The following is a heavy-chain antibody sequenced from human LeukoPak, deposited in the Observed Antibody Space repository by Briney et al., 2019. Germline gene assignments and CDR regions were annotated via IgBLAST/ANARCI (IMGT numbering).Heavy chain of an antibody. V-gene: IGHV1-46*01. CDR3: ARDQEGFDY. CDR1: GYSFTSNY. J-gene: IGHJ4*02. Sequence: ASVKVSRKLSGYSFTSNYIHWVRQAPGQGLEWMGMIYPRDGSTSYAQRFQDRVTVTRDTSTSTVHMELSGLRSEDTAVYYCARDQEGFDYWGQGTLVTVSS. CDR2: IYPRDGST.